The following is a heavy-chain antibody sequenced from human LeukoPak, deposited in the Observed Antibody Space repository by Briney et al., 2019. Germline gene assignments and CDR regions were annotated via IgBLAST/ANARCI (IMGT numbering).Heavy chain of an antibody. D-gene: IGHD3-22*01. CDR3: ARRLSPPYYYDSSGYSGAYYFDY. CDR2: NYPGDSDT. J-gene: IGHJ4*02. CDR1: GYSLTSYW. Sequence: GESLKISCKGSGYSLTSYWIGWVRQMPVKGLEWMGINYPGDSDTRYSPSFQGQVTISADKSISTAYLQWSSLKASDTAMYYCARRLSPPYYYDSSGYSGAYYFDYWGQGTLVTVSS. V-gene: IGHV5-51*01.